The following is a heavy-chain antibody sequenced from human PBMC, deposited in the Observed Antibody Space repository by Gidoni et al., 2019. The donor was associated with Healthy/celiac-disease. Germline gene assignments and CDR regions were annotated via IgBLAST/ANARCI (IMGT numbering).Heavy chain of an antibody. V-gene: IGHV4-30-4*01. CDR3: ARRVRDIVVVPDAVGDYYYYYMDV. CDR1: GGSISSGDFY. D-gene: IGHD2-2*01. CDR2: IYYSGST. Sequence: QVQLQESGLGPVKPSQTLSLTCTVSGGSISSGDFYWSWIRQPPGKGLEWIGYIYYSGSTSYNPSLKSRVTISVDTSKNQFSLKLSYVTAADTAVYYWARRVRDIVVVPDAVGDYYYYYMDVWGKGTTVTVSS. J-gene: IGHJ6*03.